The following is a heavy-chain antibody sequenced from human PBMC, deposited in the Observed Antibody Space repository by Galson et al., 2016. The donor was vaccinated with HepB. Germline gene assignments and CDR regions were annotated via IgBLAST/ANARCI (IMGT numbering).Heavy chain of an antibody. Sequence: SLRLSCAASGFTFSNYGMHWVRQAPGKGLEWVANIKQDGSEKYYLDSVRGRFTISRDNAKNSLYLAMNSLRAEDTAVYYCARDGRYFDWLLSPIFDSWGQGTLVTVSS. CDR2: IKQDGSEK. CDR1: GFTFSNYG. V-gene: IGHV3-7*03. J-gene: IGHJ4*02. D-gene: IGHD3-9*01. CDR3: ARDGRYFDWLLSPIFDS.